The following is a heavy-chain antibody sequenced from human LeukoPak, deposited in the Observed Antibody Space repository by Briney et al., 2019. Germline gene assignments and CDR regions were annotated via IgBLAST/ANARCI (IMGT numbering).Heavy chain of an antibody. D-gene: IGHD2-2*01. V-gene: IGHV1-2*07. CDR3: ARSRSRDCSSTSCYSYGLDY. CDR1: VYMFTGSY. Sequence: PSVKVSSKPSVYMFTGSYMHCVRHAPGQGLEWVGWINPNSGGTHYANKFQARVTMTRDPSISTAYIDLCRLTLDDPAVCYCARSRSRDCSSTSCYSYGLDYWGERTRVTVSS. J-gene: IGHJ4*02. CDR2: INPNSGGT.